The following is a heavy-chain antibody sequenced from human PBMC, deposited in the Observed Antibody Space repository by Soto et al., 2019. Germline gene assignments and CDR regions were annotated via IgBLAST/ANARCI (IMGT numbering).Heavy chain of an antibody. CDR3: AKDPHMTTVTTIDY. Sequence: EVQLLESGGGLVQPGGSLRISCAASGFTFSSYAMSWVRQAPGKGLEWVSAISGSGGSTYYADSVKGRFTISRDNSKNTLYLQMNSLRAEDTAVYYCAKDPHMTTVTTIDYWGQGTLVTVSS. CDR2: ISGSGGST. CDR1: GFTFSSYA. J-gene: IGHJ4*02. D-gene: IGHD4-17*01. V-gene: IGHV3-23*01.